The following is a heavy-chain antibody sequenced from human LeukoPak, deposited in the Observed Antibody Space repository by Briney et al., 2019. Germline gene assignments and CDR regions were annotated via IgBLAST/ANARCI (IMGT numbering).Heavy chain of an antibody. Sequence: SQTLSLTCTVSGGSISSGSYYWSWIRQPAGKGLEWIGRIYTSGSTNYNPSLKSRVTISVDTSKNQFSLKLSSVTAADTAVYYCAGGDYDFWSGYPNFDYWGQGTLVTVSS. D-gene: IGHD3-3*01. V-gene: IGHV4-61*02. J-gene: IGHJ4*02. CDR3: AGGDYDFWSGYPNFDY. CDR1: GGSISSGSYY. CDR2: IYTSGST.